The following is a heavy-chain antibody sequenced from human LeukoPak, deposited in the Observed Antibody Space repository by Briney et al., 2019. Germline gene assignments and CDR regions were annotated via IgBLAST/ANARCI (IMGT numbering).Heavy chain of an antibody. V-gene: IGHV1-8*01. Sequence: GASVKVSCKASGYTFTSYDINWVRQATGQGLEWMGWMNPNSGNTGYAQKFQGRVTMTRNTSISTAYMELSSLRSEDTAVYYCARGLYCSGGSCYGWLDPWGQGTLVTVSS. CDR2: MNPNSGNT. J-gene: IGHJ5*02. CDR1: GYTFTSYD. D-gene: IGHD2-15*01. CDR3: ARGLYCSGGSCYGWLDP.